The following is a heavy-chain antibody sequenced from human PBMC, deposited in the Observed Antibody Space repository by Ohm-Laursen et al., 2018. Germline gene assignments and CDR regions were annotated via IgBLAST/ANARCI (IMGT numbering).Heavy chain of an antibody. J-gene: IGHJ4*02. CDR3: ARGGMVSSWYGTDY. Sequence: ASVKVSCKASGYTFTSYYVHWVRQAPGQGLEWMGWISPNSGGTNYAQKFQGRVTMTRNTSISTAYMELSSLRSEDTAVYYCARGGMVSSWYGTDYWGQGTLVTVSS. V-gene: IGHV1-2*02. CDR1: GYTFTSYY. D-gene: IGHD6-13*01. CDR2: ISPNSGGT.